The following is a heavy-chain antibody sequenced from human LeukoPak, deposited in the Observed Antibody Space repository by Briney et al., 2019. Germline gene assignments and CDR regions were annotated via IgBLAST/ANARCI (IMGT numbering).Heavy chain of an antibody. V-gene: IGHV3-66*02. D-gene: IGHD5-18*01. J-gene: IGHJ4*02. CDR1: GFTVSSNY. CDR2: IYSGGST. CDR3: ARARGYSYGFGY. Sequence: GGSLRLSCAASGFTVSSNYMSWVRQAPGKGLEWVSVIYSGGSTYYADSVKGRFTISRDNSKNTLYLQMNSLRAEDTAVYYCARARGYSYGFGYWGQGALVTVSS.